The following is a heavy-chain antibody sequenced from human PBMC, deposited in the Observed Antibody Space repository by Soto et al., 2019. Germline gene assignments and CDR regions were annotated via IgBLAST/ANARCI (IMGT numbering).Heavy chain of an antibody. CDR3: ARVSYGDY. V-gene: IGHV1-18*01. D-gene: IGHD3-10*01. Sequence: QVHLVQSGAEVKKPGASVKVSCKGSGYGFTTYGITWVRQAPGQGLEWMAWISAHNGNTNYAQKLQGRVTVTRDTSTSTAYMELRSLRSDDTAVYSCARVSYGDYWGQGALVTVSS. CDR1: GYGFTTYG. J-gene: IGHJ4*02. CDR2: ISAHNGNT.